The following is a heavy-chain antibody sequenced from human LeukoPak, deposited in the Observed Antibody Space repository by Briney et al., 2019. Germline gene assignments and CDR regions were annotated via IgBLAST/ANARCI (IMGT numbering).Heavy chain of an antibody. CDR3: GRGSGDYLFDY. V-gene: IGHV3-21*01. Sequence: PGGSLRLSCAASGFTFSSYSVNWVRQAPGKGLEWVSSMSSRSNDIYYADSLKGRFTISRDIAQNSLYLQMNSRRAEDTGIYYCGRGSGDYLFDYWGQGTLVTVSS. CDR1: GFTFSSYS. J-gene: IGHJ4*02. CDR2: MSSRSNDI. D-gene: IGHD4-17*01.